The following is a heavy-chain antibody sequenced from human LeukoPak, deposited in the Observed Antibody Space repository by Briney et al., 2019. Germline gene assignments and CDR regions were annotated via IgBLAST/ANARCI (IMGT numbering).Heavy chain of an antibody. CDR1: GFTFSSYG. CDR2: ISYDGSNK. J-gene: IGHJ4*02. V-gene: IGHV3-30*18. D-gene: IGHD4-11*01. CDR3: AKQSPTTPAYYFDY. Sequence: GGSLRLSCAASGFTFSSYGMHWVRQAPVKGLEWVAVISYDGSNKYYADSVKGRFTISRDNSKNTLYLQMNSLRAEDTAVYYCAKQSPTTPAYYFDYWGQGTLVTVSS.